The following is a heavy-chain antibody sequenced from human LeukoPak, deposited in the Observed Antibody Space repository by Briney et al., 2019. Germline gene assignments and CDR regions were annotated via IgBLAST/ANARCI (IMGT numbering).Heavy chain of an antibody. CDR3: ARERAAAVDH. CDR2: IYYSGST. CDR1: GVSISRGAHY. D-gene: IGHD6-13*01. Sequence: SQTLSLTCTVSGVSISRGAHYWYWIRQHPGEGLEWIGYIYYSGSTYYNPSLKSRVTISVDTSKNQFSLRLTSVTAADTAVYYCARERAAAVDHWGQGTLVTVSS. J-gene: IGHJ4*02. V-gene: IGHV4-31*03.